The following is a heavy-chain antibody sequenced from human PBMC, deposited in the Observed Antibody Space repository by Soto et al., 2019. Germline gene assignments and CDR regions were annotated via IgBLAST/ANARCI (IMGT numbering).Heavy chain of an antibody. J-gene: IGHJ4*02. V-gene: IGHV5-51*01. Sequence: PGASLKISCKGSGYSFTSYWIGWVRQMPGKGLEWMGIIYPGDSDTRYSPSFQGQVTISADKSISTAYLQWSSLKASDTAMYYCARAWGQYCGGDCYPGYFDYWGQGTLVTVSS. CDR1: GYSFTSYW. D-gene: IGHD2-21*02. CDR2: IYPGDSDT. CDR3: ARAWGQYCGGDCYPGYFDY.